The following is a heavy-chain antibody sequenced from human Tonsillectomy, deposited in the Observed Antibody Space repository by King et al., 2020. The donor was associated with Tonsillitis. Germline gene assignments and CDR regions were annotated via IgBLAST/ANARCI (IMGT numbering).Heavy chain of an antibody. CDR3: ARGQQWLLKD. V-gene: IGHV3-43*02. J-gene: IGHJ4*02. CDR1: GFTFEDYA. CDR2: ISRDGDST. Sequence: QLVQSGGGVVQPGGSLRLSCAASGFTFEDYAMHWVRQVPGKGLEWVSLISRDGDSTYSADSVKGRITISRDNNKNSLHLQMNSLRTEDTALYYCARGQQWLLKDWGQGTLVTVSS. D-gene: IGHD6-19*01.